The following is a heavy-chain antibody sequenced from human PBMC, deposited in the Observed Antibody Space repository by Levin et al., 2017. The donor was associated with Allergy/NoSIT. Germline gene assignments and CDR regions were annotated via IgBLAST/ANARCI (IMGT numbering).Heavy chain of an antibody. J-gene: IGHJ6*02. Sequence: PGESLKISCKGSGYSFTSYWISWVRQMPGKGLEWMGRIDPSDSYTNYSPSFQGHVTISADKSISTAYLQWSSLKASDTAMYYCAVGIIAAAGSHYYYYGMDVWGQGTTVTVSS. D-gene: IGHD6-13*01. V-gene: IGHV5-10-1*01. CDR1: GYSFTSYW. CDR3: AVGIIAAAGSHYYYYGMDV. CDR2: IDPSDSYT.